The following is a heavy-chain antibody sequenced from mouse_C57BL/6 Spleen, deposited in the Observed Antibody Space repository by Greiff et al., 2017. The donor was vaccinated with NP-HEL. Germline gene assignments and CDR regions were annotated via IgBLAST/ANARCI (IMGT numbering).Heavy chain of an antibody. D-gene: IGHD1-1*01. Sequence: QVQLQQSGAELMKPGASVKLSCKATGYTFTGYWIEWVKQRPGHGLEWIGEILPGSGSTNYNEKFKGKATFTADTSSNTAYMQLSSLTTEDSAIYYCARGGGYYYGSSYGYFDVWGTGTTVTVSS. CDR2: ILPGSGST. CDR1: GYTFTGYW. CDR3: ARGGGYYYGSSYGYFDV. J-gene: IGHJ1*03. V-gene: IGHV1-9*01.